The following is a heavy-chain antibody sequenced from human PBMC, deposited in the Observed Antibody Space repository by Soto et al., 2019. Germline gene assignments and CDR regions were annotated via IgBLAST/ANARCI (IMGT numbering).Heavy chain of an antibody. CDR2: ISGSGGST. D-gene: IGHD6-13*01. J-gene: IGHJ4*02. V-gene: IGHV3-23*01. CDR1: GFTFSSYA. CDR3: AKVPYSSSWYTCYFDY. Sequence: GSLRLSCAASGFTFSSYAMSWVRQAPGKGLEWVSAISGSGGSTYYADSVKGRFTISRDNSKNTLYLQMNSLTAEDTAVYYCAKVPYSSSWYTCYFDYWGQGTLVTVSS.